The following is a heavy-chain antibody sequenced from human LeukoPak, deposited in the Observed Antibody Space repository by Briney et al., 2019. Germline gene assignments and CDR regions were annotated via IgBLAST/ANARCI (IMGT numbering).Heavy chain of an antibody. D-gene: IGHD4-17*01. J-gene: IGHJ4*02. CDR1: GDSVSSNSAA. CDR2: TYYRSKWYN. Sequence: SQTLSLTCAISGDSVSSNSAAWNWIRQSPSRGLEWLGRTYYRSKWYNDYAVSVKSRITINPDTSKNQFSLQLNSVTPEDTAVYYCARYDYGDFSMPPYFDYWGQGTLVTVSS. CDR3: ARYDYGDFSMPPYFDY. V-gene: IGHV6-1*01.